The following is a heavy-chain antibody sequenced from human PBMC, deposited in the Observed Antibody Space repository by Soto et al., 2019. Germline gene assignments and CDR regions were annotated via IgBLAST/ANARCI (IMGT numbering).Heavy chain of an antibody. CDR2: IFSNDEK. Sequence: QVTLKESGPVLVKPTETLTLTCTVSGFSLNNARMGVSWIRQPPGKALEWLAHIFSNDEKSYSTSLKSRLTISKHTSKSQVVLTMTNMDPVDTATYYCARHGRGVGTRPLDYWGQGTLVTVSS. V-gene: IGHV2-26*01. D-gene: IGHD1-26*01. CDR3: ARHGRGVGTRPLDY. CDR1: GFSLNNARMG. J-gene: IGHJ4*02.